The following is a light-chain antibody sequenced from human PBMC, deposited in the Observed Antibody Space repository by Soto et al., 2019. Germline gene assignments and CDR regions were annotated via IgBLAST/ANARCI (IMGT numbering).Light chain of an antibody. CDR2: AAS. Sequence: DIVLTQSPGTLSLSPGERATLSCRASQSINNRYLAWYQQKPCQAPRLLIYAASSRATGIPDRFSGSGSGTDFTLTISRLEPEDFAVYYCRQFGSSPGFTFGPGTKVDIK. J-gene: IGKJ3*01. V-gene: IGKV3-20*01. CDR3: RQFGSSPGFT. CDR1: QSINNRY.